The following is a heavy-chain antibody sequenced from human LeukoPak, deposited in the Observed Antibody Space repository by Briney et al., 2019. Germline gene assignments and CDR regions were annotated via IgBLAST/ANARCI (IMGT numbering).Heavy chain of an antibody. V-gene: IGHV4-59*08. J-gene: IGHJ4*02. CDR3: ARSLYSSGWYGESYYFDY. D-gene: IGHD6-19*01. Sequence: SETLSLTCTVSGGSISSYYWSWIRQPPGKGLEWIGYTYYSGSTNYNPSLKSRVTISVDTSKNQFSLKLSSVTAADTAVYYCARSLYSSGWYGESYYFDYWGQGTLVTVSS. CDR1: GGSISSYY. CDR2: TYYSGST.